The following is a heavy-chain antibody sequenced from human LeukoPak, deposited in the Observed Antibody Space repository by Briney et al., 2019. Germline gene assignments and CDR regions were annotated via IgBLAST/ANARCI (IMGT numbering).Heavy chain of an antibody. D-gene: IGHD3-3*01. V-gene: IGHV4-39*07. Sequence: SETLSLTCTVSGGSISSTSYYWGWIRQPPGKGLEWIGSIYYSGSTYYNPSLKSRVAISADRSKNQFSLKLSSVTAADTAVYYCAREAILGVVIPEYNWFDPWGQGTLVTVSS. CDR3: AREAILGVVIPEYNWFDP. J-gene: IGHJ5*02. CDR2: IYYSGST. CDR1: GGSISSTSYY.